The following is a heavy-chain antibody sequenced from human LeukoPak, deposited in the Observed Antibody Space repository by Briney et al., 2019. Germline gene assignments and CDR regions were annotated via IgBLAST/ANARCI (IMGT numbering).Heavy chain of an antibody. CDR3: AKEGSRTTVTTAHKSEYYYYYYGMDV. Sequence: GGSLRLSCAASGFTFSSHGMHWVRQAPGKGLEWVAVISYDGSNKYYADSVKGRFTISRDNSKNTLYLQMNSLRAEDTAVYYCAKEGSRTTVTTAHKSEYYYYYYGMDVWGQGTTVAVSS. J-gene: IGHJ6*02. CDR2: ISYDGSNK. CDR1: GFTFSSHG. D-gene: IGHD4-17*01. V-gene: IGHV3-30*18.